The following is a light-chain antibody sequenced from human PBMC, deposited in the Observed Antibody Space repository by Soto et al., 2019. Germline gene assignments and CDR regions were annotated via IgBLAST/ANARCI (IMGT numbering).Light chain of an antibody. CDR3: QQYNDRPYT. CDR2: GAS. Sequence: EIVMTQSAATLSVSPGERATLSCRASQSVSSNLAWYQQKPGQAPRLLIYGASTRATTIPARFSGSGSGTEFTLTISSLQSGDFAIYYCQQYNDRPYTFGQGTKVDIK. V-gene: IGKV3-15*01. J-gene: IGKJ2*01. CDR1: QSVSSN.